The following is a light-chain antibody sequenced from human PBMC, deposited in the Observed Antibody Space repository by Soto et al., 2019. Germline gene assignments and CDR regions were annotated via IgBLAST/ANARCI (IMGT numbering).Light chain of an antibody. J-gene: IGKJ5*01. CDR2: DAS. CDR1: QSVSSY. CDR3: QQRSNWPPIT. V-gene: IGKV3-11*01. Sequence: IVLTQSPATLSLSAGERATLSCMASQSVSSYLAWYQKKPGQAPRLLIYDASNRATGIPARFSGSGSGTDLTLTISSLETEDFAVYYCQQRSNWPPITFGQGTRLEIK.